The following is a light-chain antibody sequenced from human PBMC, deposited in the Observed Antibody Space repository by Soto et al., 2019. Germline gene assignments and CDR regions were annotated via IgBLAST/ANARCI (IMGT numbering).Light chain of an antibody. V-gene: IGLV1-51*01. CDR1: SSNIGNNY. CDR3: GAWDSSLSAGQVV. J-gene: IGLJ2*01. CDR2: EDD. Sequence: QSVLTQPPSVSAAPGQTVTISCSGSSSNIGNNYVSWYQQFQGAAPTLLIYEDDKRLSGTPDRFSASKSGTSATLGITGLQTGDEADYYCGAWDSSLSAGQVVFGGGTKVTVL.